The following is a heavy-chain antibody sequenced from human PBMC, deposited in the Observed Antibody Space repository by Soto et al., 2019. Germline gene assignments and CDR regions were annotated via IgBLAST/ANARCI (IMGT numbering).Heavy chain of an antibody. CDR1: GYTFTSYY. V-gene: IGHV1-46*03. J-gene: IGHJ6*03. CDR3: ARAGNAYYHYYMDV. CDR2: INPNDGTA. D-gene: IGHD1-1*01. Sequence: GASVKVSCKASGYTFTSYYMHWVRQAPGQGLEWVGIINPNDGTATYAQRFQGRVTMTRDTSTSTVYVELSSLGSDDTAVYFCARAGNAYYHYYMDVWGKGTTVTVSS.